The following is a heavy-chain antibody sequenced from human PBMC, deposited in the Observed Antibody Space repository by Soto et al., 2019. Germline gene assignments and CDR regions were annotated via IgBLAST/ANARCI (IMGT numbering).Heavy chain of an antibody. CDR3: AKDLSSRYLSGLYFDF. V-gene: IGHV3-23*01. CDR2: IASGGFST. J-gene: IGHJ4*02. D-gene: IGHD3-9*01. Sequence: GGSLSLPCAASGLTFSSYAMSGVRQAPGKGLEWVSTIASGGFSTYYAPSVKGRFTTSRGGSKNTLYLQMHSLRADDTAVYYCAKDLSSRYLSGLYFDFWGPGSVVTVSS. CDR1: GLTFSSYA.